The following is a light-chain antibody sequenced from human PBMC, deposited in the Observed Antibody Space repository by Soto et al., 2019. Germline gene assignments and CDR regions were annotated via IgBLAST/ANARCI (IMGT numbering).Light chain of an antibody. J-gene: IGLJ2*01. CDR2: EGT. CDR1: SSDIGRYKF. CDR3: SSSTNTNALVI. V-gene: IGLV2-14*01. Sequence: QSVLTQPASVYGSPGQSVTISCTGTSSDIGRYKFVSWFQPHPGKAPKLLIFEGTNRPSGVSHRFSGSKSGNTASLTISGLQAEDEAMYFCSSSTNTNALVIFGGGTKVTVL.